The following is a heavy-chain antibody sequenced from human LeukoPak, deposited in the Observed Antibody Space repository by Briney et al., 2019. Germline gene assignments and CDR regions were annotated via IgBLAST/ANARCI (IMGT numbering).Heavy chain of an antibody. CDR2: ISARGDST. Sequence: AGGSLRLSCAASGFTFTSYAMTWVRQPQGRGLDWVATISARGDSTYYADSVKGRFAISRDNSKNTQYLQMNSLRAEETAVYYCAKALGYCSSTSCGPFDPWGQGTLVTVSS. CDR3: AKALGYCSSTSCGPFDP. V-gene: IGHV3-23*01. D-gene: IGHD2-2*01. J-gene: IGHJ5*02. CDR1: GFTFTSYA.